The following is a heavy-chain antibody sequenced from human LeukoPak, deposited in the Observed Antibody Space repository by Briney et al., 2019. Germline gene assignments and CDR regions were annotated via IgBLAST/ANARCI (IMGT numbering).Heavy chain of an antibody. CDR3: AKDQGGSYLDYYYYGMDV. CDR2: ISYDGSNK. V-gene: IGHV3-30*18. Sequence: GGSLRLSCAASGFTFSSYGMHWVRQAPGKGLEWVAVISYDGSNKYYAYAVKGRFTISRDNSKNTPYMKMNSLRAEDTAVYYCAKDQGGSYLDYYYYGMDVWGQGTTVTVSS. J-gene: IGHJ6*02. CDR1: GFTFSSYG. D-gene: IGHD1-26*01.